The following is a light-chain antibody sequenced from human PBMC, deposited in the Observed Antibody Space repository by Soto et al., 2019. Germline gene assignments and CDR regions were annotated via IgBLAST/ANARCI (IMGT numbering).Light chain of an antibody. CDR1: QSVSSRY. CDR3: QQYGSSPYT. V-gene: IGKV3-20*01. CDR2: GAS. Sequence: EVVLRQSPGTLSLSPGERATLSCRASQSVSSRYFAWYQQEPGQAPRLLIYGASSRATGIPDRFSGSGSGTDFTLTIRRLEPEDFAVYYCQQYGSSPYTFGQGTKLE. J-gene: IGKJ2*01.